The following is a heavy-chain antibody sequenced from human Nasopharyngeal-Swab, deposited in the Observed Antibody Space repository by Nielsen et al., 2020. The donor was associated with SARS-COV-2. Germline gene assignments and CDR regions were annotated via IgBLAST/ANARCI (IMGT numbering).Heavy chain of an antibody. CDR2: IYSGGST. D-gene: IGHD6-6*01. V-gene: IGHV3-53*01. J-gene: IGHJ4*02. CDR3: ARGSSGDY. Sequence: GESLKISCAASGFTVSSHYMSWVRQAPGKGLEWVSVIYSGGSTYYADSVKGRFTISRDNSKNTLYLQMNSLRAEDTAVYYCARGSSGDYWGQGTLVTVSS. CDR1: GFTVSSHY.